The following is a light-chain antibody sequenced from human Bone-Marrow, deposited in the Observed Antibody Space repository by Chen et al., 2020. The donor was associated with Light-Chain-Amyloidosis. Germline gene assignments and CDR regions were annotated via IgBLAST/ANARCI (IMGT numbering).Light chain of an antibody. CDR1: SSYVGSYNL. CDR3: CSYAGSSTFYV. Sequence: QSALTQPASVSGSPVQSITLSCTGTSSYVGSYNLVSWYQQHPGKAPKLMIYEVSKRPSGVSNRFSGSKSGNTASLTISGLQAEDEADYYCCSYAGSSTFYVFGTGTKVTVL. CDR2: EVS. J-gene: IGLJ1*01. V-gene: IGLV2-23*02.